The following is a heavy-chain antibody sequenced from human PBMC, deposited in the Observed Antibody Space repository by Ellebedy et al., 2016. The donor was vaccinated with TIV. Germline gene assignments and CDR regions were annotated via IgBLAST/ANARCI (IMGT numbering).Heavy chain of an antibody. CDR1: GFTVRSKY. Sequence: GESLKISCAVSGFTVRSKYMNWVRQAPGKGLEWVSLIYSVGDTYYADSVKGRFTISRDNAESALYLQMSSLTVEDTAVYYCSREGLEAGMDLWGQGTTVIVSS. J-gene: IGHJ6*02. V-gene: IGHV3-66*01. CDR3: SREGLEAGMDL. CDR2: IYSVGDT.